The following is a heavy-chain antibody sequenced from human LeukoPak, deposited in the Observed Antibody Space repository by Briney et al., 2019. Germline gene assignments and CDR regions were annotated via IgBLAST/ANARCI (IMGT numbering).Heavy chain of an antibody. J-gene: IGHJ3*02. CDR3: ARDDDYCDYDAFDI. Sequence: GGSLRLFCAASGFTFSSYSMNWVRQAPGKGLEWVSSISSSSYIYYADSVKGRFTISRDNAKNSLYLQMNSLRAEDTAVYYCARDDDYCDYDAFDIWGQGTMVTVSS. CDR1: GFTFSSYS. V-gene: IGHV3-21*01. D-gene: IGHD4-17*01. CDR2: ISSSSYI.